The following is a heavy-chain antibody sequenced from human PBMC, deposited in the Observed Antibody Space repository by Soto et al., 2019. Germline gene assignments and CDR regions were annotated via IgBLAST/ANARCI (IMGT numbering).Heavy chain of an antibody. D-gene: IGHD3-10*01. Sequence: EVQLLESGGGLVQPGGSLRLSCAASGFTFSSYAMSWVRQAPGKGLEWVSAISGSGGSTYYADSVKGRFTISRDNSKNTLYLQMNSLRAEDTAVYYCAKDPGYGSGSYYSDFNYWGQGTLVTVSS. J-gene: IGHJ4*02. V-gene: IGHV3-23*01. CDR3: AKDPGYGSGSYYSDFNY. CDR1: GFTFSSYA. CDR2: ISGSGGST.